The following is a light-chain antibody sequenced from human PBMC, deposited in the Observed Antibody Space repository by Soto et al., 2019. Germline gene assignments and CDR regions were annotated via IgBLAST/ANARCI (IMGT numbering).Light chain of an antibody. CDR3: QQYNNWPLT. Sequence: EIVMTQSPATLSVSPGERATLSGRASQSVSSNLAWYQQKPGQAPRLLTYGASTRATGIPARFSGSGSGTEFTLTISSLQSEDFAVYYCQQYNNWPLTFGQGTKVDI. CDR1: QSVSSN. CDR2: GAS. J-gene: IGKJ1*01. V-gene: IGKV3-15*01.